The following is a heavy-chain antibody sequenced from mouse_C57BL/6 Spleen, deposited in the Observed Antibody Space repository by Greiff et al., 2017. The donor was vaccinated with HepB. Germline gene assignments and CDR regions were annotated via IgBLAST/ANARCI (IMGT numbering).Heavy chain of an antibody. CDR3: TRGDYYGSSYEDWYFDV. D-gene: IGHD1-1*01. Sequence: EVQLQQSGTVLARPGASVKMSCKTSGYTFTSYWMHWVKQRPGPGLEWIGALYPGNSDTSYNQKFKGKAKLTAVTSASTAYMELSSLTNEDSAVYYCTRGDYYGSSYEDWYFDVWGTGTTVTVSS. J-gene: IGHJ1*03. CDR2: LYPGNSDT. CDR1: GYTFTSYW. V-gene: IGHV1-5*01.